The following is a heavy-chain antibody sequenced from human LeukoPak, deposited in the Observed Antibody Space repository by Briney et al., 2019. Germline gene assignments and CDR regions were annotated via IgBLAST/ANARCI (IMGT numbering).Heavy chain of an antibody. J-gene: IGHJ4*02. CDR1: GGSISSYY. Sequence: SETLPLTCTVSGGSISSYYWSWIRQPPGKGLEWIGEIYHSGSTNYNPSLKSRVTISVDTSKNQFSLKLSSVTAADTAVYYCARRRSSWEDYWGQGTLVTVSS. D-gene: IGHD6-13*01. CDR2: IYHSGST. V-gene: IGHV4-34*01. CDR3: ARRRSSWEDY.